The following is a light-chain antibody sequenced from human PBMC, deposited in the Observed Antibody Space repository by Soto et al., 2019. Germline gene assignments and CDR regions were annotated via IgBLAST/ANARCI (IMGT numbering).Light chain of an antibody. V-gene: IGKV1-5*03. CDR2: KAS. Sequence: DIQMTQSPSTLSGSVGDRVTITCRASQTISSWLAWYQQKPGKAPKLLIYKASSLESGVPSRFSGSGSGTEFTLTISRLQPDDFATYYCLEYNSYLIYTFGQGTKVDI. CDR3: LEYNSYLIYT. J-gene: IGKJ2*01. CDR1: QTISSW.